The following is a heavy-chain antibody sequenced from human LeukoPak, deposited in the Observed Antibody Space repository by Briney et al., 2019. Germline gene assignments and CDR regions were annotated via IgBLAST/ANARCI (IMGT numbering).Heavy chain of an antibody. Sequence: ASVKVSCTASGYTFTSYDINWVRQATGQGLEWLGWMNPNSGNTGYAQKFQGRVTITRNTSISTAYMELSSLSSEDTAVYYCARDAHDYGDYEFDYWGQGTLVTVSS. J-gene: IGHJ4*02. V-gene: IGHV1-8*03. CDR1: GYTFTSYD. D-gene: IGHD4-17*01. CDR3: ARDAHDYGDYEFDY. CDR2: MNPNSGNT.